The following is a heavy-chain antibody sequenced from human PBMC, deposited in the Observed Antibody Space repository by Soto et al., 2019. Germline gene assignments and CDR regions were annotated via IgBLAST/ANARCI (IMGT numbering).Heavy chain of an antibody. CDR2: ISTGKGNT. J-gene: IGHJ4*02. CDR1: GYTFTNYA. Sequence: ASVKVSCKASGYTFTNYAMHWVRQAPGQRLEWMGWISTGKGNTKYSQKFQGRVTITRDTSASTAYMELSSLRSEDTAMYYCARAGDDCSAANCYVIDYWGQGTLVTVSS. CDR3: ARAGDDCSAANCYVIDY. D-gene: IGHD2-2*01. V-gene: IGHV1-3*04.